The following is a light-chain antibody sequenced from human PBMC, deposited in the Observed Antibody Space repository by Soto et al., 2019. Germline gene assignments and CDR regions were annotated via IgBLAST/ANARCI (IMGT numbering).Light chain of an antibody. CDR2: GAS. V-gene: IGKV3-20*01. CDR3: HQYGDSPQT. Sequence: EIVLTQSPGTLSLSPGERATLSCRASQSVGSDFLAWYQQRPGQPPRILIFGASGRATGIPDRFSGSGSGTDFTLTISRLEPEDFAVYYCHQYGDSPQTFGQGTKVDIK. CDR1: QSVGSDF. J-gene: IGKJ1*01.